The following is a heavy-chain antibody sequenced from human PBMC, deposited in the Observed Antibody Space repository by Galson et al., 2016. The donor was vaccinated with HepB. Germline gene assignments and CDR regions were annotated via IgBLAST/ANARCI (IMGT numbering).Heavy chain of an antibody. CDR2: IKQDGSEK. Sequence: SLRLSCAASGFTFNRYWMNWVRQAPGEGLEWVANIKQDGSEKYYMDSVKGRFTISRDNSENSLYLQIDNLRAEDTAVYYCARQQVVPVYWGQGTLVTVSS. J-gene: IGHJ4*02. V-gene: IGHV3-7*03. CDR3: ARQQVVPVY. CDR1: GFTFNRYW. D-gene: IGHD6-13*01.